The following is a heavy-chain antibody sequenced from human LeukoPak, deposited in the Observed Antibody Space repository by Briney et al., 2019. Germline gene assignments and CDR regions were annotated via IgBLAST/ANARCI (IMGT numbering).Heavy chain of an antibody. CDR2: IYTSGST. V-gene: IGHV4-4*07. CDR3: ANKGQNLHDNWFDP. J-gene: IGHJ5*02. D-gene: IGHD4-11*01. Sequence: SSETLSLTCTVSGGSISSYYWSWIRQPAGKGLEWIGRIYTSGSTNYNPSLKSRVTMSVDTSKNQFSLKLSSVTAADTAVYYCANKGQNLHDNWFDPWGQGTLVTVSS. CDR1: GGSISSYY.